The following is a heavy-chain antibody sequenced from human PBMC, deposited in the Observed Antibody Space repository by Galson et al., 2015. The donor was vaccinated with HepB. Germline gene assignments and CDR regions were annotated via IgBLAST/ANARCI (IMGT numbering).Heavy chain of an antibody. D-gene: IGHD6-19*01. CDR3: ARMRGSGWYGDY. CDR2: ISSSSATI. J-gene: IGHJ4*02. CDR1: TFIFSTYS. V-gene: IGHV3-48*04. Sequence: SLRLSCAASTFIFSTYSMNWVRQAPGKGLEWISYISSSSATIYYADSVKGRFTISRDNAKNSLYLQMNSLRAEDTAVYYCARMRGSGWYGDYWGQGTLVTVSS.